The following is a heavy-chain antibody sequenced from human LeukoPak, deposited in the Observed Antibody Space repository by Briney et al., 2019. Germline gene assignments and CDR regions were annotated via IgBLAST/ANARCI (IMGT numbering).Heavy chain of an antibody. V-gene: IGHV3-48*03. J-gene: IGHJ6*02. CDR3: ARGAYCSSTSCPTGYYGMDV. CDR2: ISSRGSTI. Sequence: GGSLRLSCAASGFTFSSYEMNWVRQAPGKGLEWVSYISSRGSTIYYADSVKGRFTISRDNAKNSLCLQMNSLRAEDTAVYYCARGAYCSSTSCPTGYYGMDVWGQGTTVTVSS. D-gene: IGHD2-2*01. CDR1: GFTFSSYE.